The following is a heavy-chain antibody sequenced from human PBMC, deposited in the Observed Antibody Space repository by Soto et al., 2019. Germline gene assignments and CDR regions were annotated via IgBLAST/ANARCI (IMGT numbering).Heavy chain of an antibody. CDR3: AKDGRSGWNTVMTGLGY. D-gene: IGHD5-18*01. CDR1: GFTFDDYA. V-gene: IGHV3-9*01. J-gene: IGHJ4*02. CDR2: ISWNSGSI. Sequence: EVQLVESGGGLVQPGRSLRLSCAASGFTFDDYAMHWVRQAPGKGLEWVSGISWNSGSIGYADSVKGRFTISRDNAKNSLYLQMNSLRAEDTALYYCAKDGRSGWNTVMTGLGYWGQGTLVTVSS.